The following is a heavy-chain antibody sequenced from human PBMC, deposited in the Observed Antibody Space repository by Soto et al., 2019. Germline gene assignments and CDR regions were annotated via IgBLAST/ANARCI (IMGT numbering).Heavy chain of an antibody. V-gene: IGHV1-3*01. D-gene: IGHD3-22*01. CDR3: ARGFPHSSGYYAPFDY. J-gene: IGHJ4*02. Sequence: ASVKVSCKASGYTFTRYTMYWVRRAPGQRLECMGWINDGNGKIKYSQKFQGRVTMTRDTSTSTAYMELRSLRSEDTAVYYCARGFPHSSGYYAPFDYWGQGTLVTVSS. CDR1: GYTFTRYT. CDR2: INDGNGKI.